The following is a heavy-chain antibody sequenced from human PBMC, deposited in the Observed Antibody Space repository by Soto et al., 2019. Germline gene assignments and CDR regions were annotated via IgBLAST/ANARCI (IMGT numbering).Heavy chain of an antibody. CDR1: GYTFTSYD. D-gene: IGHD1-1*01. CDR2: MNPDSGNT. J-gene: IGHJ4*02. CDR3: ARGRNNRLYSFDY. Sequence: ASVKVSCKASGYTFTSYDINCVRQATGQGLEWMGWMNPDSGNTGYAQKFQGRVTMTRNTSISTAYMELSSLRSEDTAVYYCARGRNNRLYSFDYWGQGTLVTVSS. V-gene: IGHV1-8*01.